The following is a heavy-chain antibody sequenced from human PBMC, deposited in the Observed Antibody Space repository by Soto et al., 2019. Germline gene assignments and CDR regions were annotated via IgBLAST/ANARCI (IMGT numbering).Heavy chain of an antibody. Sequence: QVQLVESGGGLVKPGGSLRLSCAASGFTFSDYYMSWIRQAPGKGLEWVSYISSSGSTIYYADSVKGRFTISRDNAKNSLYLPMNCLRAEDTAVYYCARDPVRGVISNWFDPWGQGTLVTVSS. J-gene: IGHJ5*02. D-gene: IGHD3-10*01. CDR3: ARDPVRGVISNWFDP. CDR1: GFTFSDYY. CDR2: ISSSGSTI. V-gene: IGHV3-11*01.